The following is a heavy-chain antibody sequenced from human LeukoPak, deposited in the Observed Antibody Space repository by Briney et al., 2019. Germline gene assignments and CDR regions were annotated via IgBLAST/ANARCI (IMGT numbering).Heavy chain of an antibody. V-gene: IGHV3-30-3*01. J-gene: IGHJ4*02. CDR2: ISYDGSNK. CDR1: GFTFSSYA. D-gene: IGHD1-26*01. CDR3: ARDSIVGAT. Sequence: GRSLRLSCAASGFTFSSYAMHWVRQAPGKGLEWVAVISYDGSNKYYADSVKGRFTISRDNSKNTLYLQMNSLRAEDTAVYYCARDSIVGATWGQGTPVTVSS.